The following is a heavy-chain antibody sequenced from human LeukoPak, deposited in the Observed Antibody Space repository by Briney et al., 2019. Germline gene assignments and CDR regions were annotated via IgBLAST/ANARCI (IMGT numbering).Heavy chain of an antibody. CDR1: GGSISSHY. V-gene: IGHV4-59*11. J-gene: IGHJ4*02. CDR2: IYYSGST. Sequence: PSDTLSLTCTVSGGSISSHYWSWIRQPPGKGLEWIGYIYYSGSTNYNPSLKSRVTISVDTSKNQFSLKLSSVTAADTAVYYCARDNAGIDYWGQGTLVTVSS. CDR3: ARDNAGIDY. D-gene: IGHD2-8*01.